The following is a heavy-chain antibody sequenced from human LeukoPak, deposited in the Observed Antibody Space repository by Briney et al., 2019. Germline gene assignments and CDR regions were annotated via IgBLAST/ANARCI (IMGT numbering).Heavy chain of an antibody. J-gene: IGHJ4*02. Sequence: GDSLRLSCVDSGFTFSTYWMSWVRQAPGKGLEWVANIKQDGSEKYYVDSVNGRFTISRDNAKNSVYLQMNSLRVEDTAVYYCVRDDYLGYWGQGTLVTVSS. CDR1: GFTFSTYW. CDR2: IKQDGSEK. V-gene: IGHV3-7*05. D-gene: IGHD3-16*01. CDR3: VRDDYLGY.